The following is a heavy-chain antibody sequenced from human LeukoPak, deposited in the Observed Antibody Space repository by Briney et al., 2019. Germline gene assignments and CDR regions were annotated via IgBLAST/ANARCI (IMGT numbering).Heavy chain of an antibody. J-gene: IGHJ4*02. V-gene: IGHV3-23*01. CDR3: AKSDVSTATGTGRYFDY. CDR2: ISVGSDVI. CDR1: GLTFSNSA. Sequence: GGSLRLSCAVSGLTFSNSAMSWVRQAPGKGLEWVSAISVGSDVIYYADSVKGRFAISRDNSKHTVYLQMDSLRAEDTAVYYCAKSDVSTATGTGRYFDYWGQGTLVTVSS. D-gene: IGHD3-9*01.